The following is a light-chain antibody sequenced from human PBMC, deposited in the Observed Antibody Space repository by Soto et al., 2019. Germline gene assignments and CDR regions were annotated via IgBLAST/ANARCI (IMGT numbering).Light chain of an antibody. CDR3: SSYTSTNTLI. CDR2: EVT. Sequence: QSVPTQPASVSGSPGQSITISCTGTSSDIGGYNYASWFQQYPGKAPKVMIYEVTNRPSGVSNRFSGSKSGNTASLTISGLQAEDEADYYCSSYTSTNTLIFGGGTKVTVL. J-gene: IGLJ2*01. CDR1: SSDIGGYNY. V-gene: IGLV2-14*01.